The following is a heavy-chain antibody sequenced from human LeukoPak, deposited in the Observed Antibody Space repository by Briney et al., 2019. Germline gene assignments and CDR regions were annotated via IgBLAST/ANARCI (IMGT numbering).Heavy chain of an antibody. CDR1: GFTFSSYA. J-gene: IGHJ4*02. Sequence: GGSLRLSCAASGFTFSSYAMSWVRQAPGKGLEWVSAISGSGGSTYYADSVKGRFTISRDNSKNTLYLQMNSLRAEDTAVYYCAREGIPGPYDSSGYSSFPFDYWGQGTLVTVSS. V-gene: IGHV3-23*01. CDR2: ISGSGGST. D-gene: IGHD3-22*01. CDR3: AREGIPGPYDSSGYSSFPFDY.